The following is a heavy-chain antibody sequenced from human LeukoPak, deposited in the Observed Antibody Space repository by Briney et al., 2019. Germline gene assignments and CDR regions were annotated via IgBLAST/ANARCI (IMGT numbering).Heavy chain of an antibody. CDR2: MYFSGIT. CDR3: ARDGYSSSSYFDY. CDR1: GVSISSGGYY. D-gene: IGHD6-6*01. V-gene: IGHV4-31*03. J-gene: IGHJ4*02. Sequence: SQTLSLTCTVSGVSISSGGYYWSWIRQHPGKGLEWIGYMYFSGITSYNPSLKSRVTISVDTSKNQFSLKPSSVPAADTAVYYCARDGYSSSSYFDYWGQGTLVTVSS.